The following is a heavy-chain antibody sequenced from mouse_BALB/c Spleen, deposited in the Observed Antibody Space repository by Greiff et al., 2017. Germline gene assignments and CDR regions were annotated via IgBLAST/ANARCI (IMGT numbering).Heavy chain of an antibody. Sequence: EVKVVESGPELVKPGASVKISCKASGYSFTGYYMHWVKQSHVKSLEWIGRINPYNGATSYNQNFKDKASLTVDKSSSTAYMELHSLTSEDSAVYYCARVYGSRGYAMDYWGQGTSVTVSS. D-gene: IGHD1-1*01. CDR1: GYSFTGYY. V-gene: IGHV1-31*01. J-gene: IGHJ4*01. CDR2: INPYNGAT. CDR3: ARVYGSRGYAMDY.